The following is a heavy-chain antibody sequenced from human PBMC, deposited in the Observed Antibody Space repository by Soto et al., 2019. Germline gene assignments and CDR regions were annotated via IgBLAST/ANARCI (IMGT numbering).Heavy chain of an antibody. J-gene: IGHJ4*02. CDR3: ARDSHTIVVVTATPFDY. D-gene: IGHD2-21*02. V-gene: IGHV1-18*01. Sequence: QVQLVQSGAEVKKPGASVKVSCKASGYTFTSYGISWVRQAPGQGLEWMGWISAYNGNTNYAQKLQGRVTMTTDTSTSTAYTELRSLRSDDTAVYYCARDSHTIVVVTATPFDYWGQGTLVTVSS. CDR1: GYTFTSYG. CDR2: ISAYNGNT.